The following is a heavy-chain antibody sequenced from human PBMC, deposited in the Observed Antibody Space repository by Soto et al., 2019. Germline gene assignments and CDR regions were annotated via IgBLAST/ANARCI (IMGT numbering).Heavy chain of an antibody. J-gene: IGHJ1*01. CDR3: ARDAHGQWLVRGYFQH. Sequence: QVQLVESGGGVVQPGRSLRLSCAASGFTFSSYGMHWVRQAPGKGLEWVAVIWYDGSNKYYADSVKGRFTISRDNSKNTLHLQMNSLRAEDTAVYYCARDAHGQWLVRGYFQHWGQGTLVTVSS. D-gene: IGHD6-19*01. CDR1: GFTFSSYG. V-gene: IGHV3-33*01. CDR2: IWYDGSNK.